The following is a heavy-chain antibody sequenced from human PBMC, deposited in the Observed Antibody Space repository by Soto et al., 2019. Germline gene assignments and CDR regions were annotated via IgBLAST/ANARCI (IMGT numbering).Heavy chain of an antibody. J-gene: IGHJ6*03. V-gene: IGHV1-2*04. CDR3: ARGGSNDNLYSSGWRDYYYYMDV. Sequence: QVQLVQSGAEVKKPGASVKVSCKASGYTFTGYYMHWVRQAPGQGLEWMGWINPNSGGTNYAQKFQGWVTMTRETSISTAYMELSRLRSDDTAVYYCARGGSNDNLYSSGWRDYYYYMDVWGKGTTVTVSS. D-gene: IGHD6-19*01. CDR2: INPNSGGT. CDR1: GYTFTGYY.